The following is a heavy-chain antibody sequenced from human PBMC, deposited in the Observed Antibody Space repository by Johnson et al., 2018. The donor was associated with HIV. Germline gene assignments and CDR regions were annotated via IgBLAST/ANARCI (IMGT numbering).Heavy chain of an antibody. CDR1: GFTFSSYA. Sequence: QVQLVESGGGVVQPGRSLRLSCAASGFTFSSYAMHWVRQAPGKGLEWVAVISYDGSNKYYADSVKGRFTISRDNSKNTLYLQMNSLRAEDTALYYCAKDMRISSTGAFDSWGQGTMVTVSS. J-gene: IGHJ3*02. V-gene: IGHV3-30*04. CDR2: ISYDGSNK. D-gene: IGHD3-16*01. CDR3: AKDMRISSTGAFDS.